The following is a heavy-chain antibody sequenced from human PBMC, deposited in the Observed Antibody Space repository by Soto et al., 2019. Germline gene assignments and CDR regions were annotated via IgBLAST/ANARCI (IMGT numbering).Heavy chain of an antibody. Sequence: EVQLVESGGGLVQPGGSLRLSCAASGFTFSDYYMDWVRQVPGKGLEWVGRTRNKANSYTTEYAASVRGRFSISRDDSKDSMYLQMYSRKTEDTAVYYCARDTGGSYDYWGQGALVTVSS. CDR2: TRNKANSYTT. V-gene: IGHV3-72*01. CDR1: GFTFSDYY. J-gene: IGHJ4*02. D-gene: IGHD3-16*01. CDR3: ARDTGGSYDY.